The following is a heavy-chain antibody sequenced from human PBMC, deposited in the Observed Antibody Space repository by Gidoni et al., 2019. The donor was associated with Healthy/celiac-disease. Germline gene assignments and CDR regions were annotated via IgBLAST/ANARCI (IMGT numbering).Heavy chain of an antibody. J-gene: IGHJ4*02. V-gene: IGHV3-21*01. CDR2: ISSSSSYI. CDR3: ARDYGDSGGY. D-gene: IGHD4-17*01. Sequence: WVRQAPGKGLEWVSSISSSSSYIYYADSVKGRFTISRDNAKNSLYLQKNSLRAEDTAVYYCARDYGDSGGYWGQGTLVTVSS.